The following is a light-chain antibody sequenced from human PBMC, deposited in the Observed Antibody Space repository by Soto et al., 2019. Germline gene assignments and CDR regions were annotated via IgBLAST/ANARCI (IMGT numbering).Light chain of an antibody. CDR1: SSDIGGYNF. Sequence: QSVLTQAASESGSPGQSITISCTGTSSDIGGYNFVSWYQQHPGKAPKLLIHEVNNRPSGVSIRFSASKSGNTASLTISGLQAEDEADYYCSSDTTSSTLIFGGGTKLTVL. CDR2: EVN. J-gene: IGLJ2*01. CDR3: SSDTTSSTLI. V-gene: IGLV2-14*01.